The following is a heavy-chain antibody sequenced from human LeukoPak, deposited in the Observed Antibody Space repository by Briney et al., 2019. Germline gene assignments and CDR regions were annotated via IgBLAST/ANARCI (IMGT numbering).Heavy chain of an antibody. CDR1: GGSCSGYY. J-gene: IGHJ5*02. Sequence: PSETLSLTCAVYGGSCSGYYWSWIRQPPGKGVEWFGEINYSGSTNYNPYLKSRVTISVATSKTQFSLKLSSVTAADTAVYYCARVVRGAYYNWFDPWGQGTLVTVSS. V-gene: IGHV4-34*01. CDR2: INYSGST. D-gene: IGHD3-10*01. CDR3: ARVVRGAYYNWFDP.